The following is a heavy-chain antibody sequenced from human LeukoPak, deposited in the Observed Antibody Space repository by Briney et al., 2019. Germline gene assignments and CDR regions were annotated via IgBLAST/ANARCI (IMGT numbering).Heavy chain of an antibody. CDR2: IYYIGRT. Sequence: WETLSLTCAVSGGSISSYYWSWIRQPPGKGLEWIAYIYYIGRTNYNPSRRCRVHKAMNTTKSQFSLMLSYVTAADTAVYDCARARLTVTTSGSGPDWFDPWGQGTL. D-gene: IGHD4-17*01. CDR3: ARARLTVTTSGSGPDWFDP. J-gene: IGHJ5*02. V-gene: IGHV4-59*01. CDR1: GGSISSYY.